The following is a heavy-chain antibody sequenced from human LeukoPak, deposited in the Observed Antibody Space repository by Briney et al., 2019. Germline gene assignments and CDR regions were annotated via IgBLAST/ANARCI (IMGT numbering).Heavy chain of an antibody. Sequence: SETLSLTCTGSGGSISSGSYYWSWIRQPAGKGLEWIGRIYTSGSTNYNPSLKSRVTISVDTSKNQFSLKLSSVTAADTAVYYCARGPAYYYDSSGYQYWGQGTLVTVSS. CDR1: GGSISSGSYY. V-gene: IGHV4-61*02. CDR3: ARGPAYYYDSSGYQY. J-gene: IGHJ4*02. CDR2: IYTSGST. D-gene: IGHD3-22*01.